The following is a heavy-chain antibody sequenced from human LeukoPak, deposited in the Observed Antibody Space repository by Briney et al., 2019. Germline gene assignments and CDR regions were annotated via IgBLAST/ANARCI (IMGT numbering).Heavy chain of an antibody. CDR1: GYTFTGYY. V-gene: IGHV1-2*02. Sequence: GASVKVSCKASGYTFTGYYMHWVRQAPGQGLERMGWINPNSGGTNYAQKFQGRVTMTRDTSISTAYMELSRLRSDDTAVYYCASFVMITFGGVIVTQDSDYWGQGTLVTVSS. D-gene: IGHD3-16*02. CDR3: ASFVMITFGGVIVTQDSDY. CDR2: INPNSGGT. J-gene: IGHJ4*02.